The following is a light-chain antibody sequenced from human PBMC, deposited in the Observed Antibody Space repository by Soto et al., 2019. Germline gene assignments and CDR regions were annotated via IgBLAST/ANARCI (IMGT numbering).Light chain of an antibody. Sequence: QSVLTQPASVSGSPGQSITISCTGTSSDVRGYNYVSWYQQHPGKAPKLMIYEVSNRPSGVSNRFSGSKSGNTASLTISGLQAQDEVDYYCSSYTSSSTLFGTGTKLTVL. CDR2: EVS. V-gene: IGLV2-14*01. CDR3: SSYTSSSTL. CDR1: SSDVRGYNY. J-gene: IGLJ1*01.